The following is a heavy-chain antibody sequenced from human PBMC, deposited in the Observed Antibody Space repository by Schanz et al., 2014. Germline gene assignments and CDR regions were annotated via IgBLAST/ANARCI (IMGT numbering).Heavy chain of an antibody. D-gene: IGHD1-26*01. CDR2: IKSKTDGGTT. CDR1: GFTFSDAW. CDR3: ARDPSGSYGWFDP. Sequence: EVQLVESGGGLVKPGGSLRLSCAASGFTFSDAWMTWVRQAPGKGLEWVGRIKSKTDGGTTDYAAPVKGRFTISRDNYKNTLYLQMNSLRAEDTAVYYCARDPSGSYGWFDPWGQGTLXTVSS. J-gene: IGHJ5*02. V-gene: IGHV3-15*01.